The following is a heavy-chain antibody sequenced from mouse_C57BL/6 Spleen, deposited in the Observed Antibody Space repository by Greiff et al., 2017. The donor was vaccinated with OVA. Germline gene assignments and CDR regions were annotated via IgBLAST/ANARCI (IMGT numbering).Heavy chain of an antibody. CDR1: GFTFSDYG. D-gene: IGHD1-1*01. V-gene: IGHV5-17*01. CDR2: ISSGSSTI. J-gene: IGHJ2*01. Sequence: DVMLVESGGGLVKPGGSLKLSCAASGFTFSDYGMHWVRQAPEKGLEWVAYISSGSSTIYYADTVKGRFTISRDNAKNTLFLQMTSLRSEDTAMYYCARGLRYYFDYWGQGTTLTVSS. CDR3: ARGLRYYFDY.